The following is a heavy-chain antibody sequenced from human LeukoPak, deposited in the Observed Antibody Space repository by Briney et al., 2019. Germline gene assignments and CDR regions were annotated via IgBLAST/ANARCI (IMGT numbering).Heavy chain of an antibody. J-gene: IGHJ4*02. V-gene: IGHV3-11*06. D-gene: IGHD2-15*01. Sequence: PGGSLRLSCAASGFNLSDYYMSWIRQAPGKGLQWVSYISTSGRHTNYADSVKGRFTISRDNAKNSLFLQMNSLRAEDTAVYYCARGYCSGGSCLAFDYWGQGTLVTVSS. CDR1: GFNLSDYY. CDR3: ARGYCSGGSCLAFDY. CDR2: ISTSGRHT.